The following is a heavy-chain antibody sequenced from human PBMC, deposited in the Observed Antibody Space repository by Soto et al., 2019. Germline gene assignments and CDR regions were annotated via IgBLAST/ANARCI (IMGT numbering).Heavy chain of an antibody. CDR3: SRGGGALRYFDWSPQNMDV. Sequence: GGSLRLSCAASGFTFSSYDMHWVRQATGKGLEWVSAIGTAGDTYYPGSVKGRFTISRESAKNSLYLQMNSLRAGDTAVYYCSRGGGALRYFDWSPQNMDVWGKGTTVTVSS. D-gene: IGHD3-9*01. J-gene: IGHJ6*03. CDR1: GFTFSSYD. V-gene: IGHV3-13*01. CDR2: IGTAGDT.